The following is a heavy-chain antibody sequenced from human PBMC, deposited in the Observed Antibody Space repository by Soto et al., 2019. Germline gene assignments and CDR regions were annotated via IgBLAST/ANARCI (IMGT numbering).Heavy chain of an antibody. CDR1: GYTFTKFG. J-gene: IGHJ4*02. D-gene: IGHD3-16*01. V-gene: IGHV1-18*03. Sequence: QVQLVQSGAEVKKPGASVKVSCKASGYTFTKFGISWVRQAPGQGLEWMGWISAYNGNTNYAQNIQGRVITPTYTSARTAYMVLRRRILNEMGVCDCARGGTPFDCGGEGTLVTVSS. CDR3: ARGGTPFDC. CDR2: ISAYNGNT.